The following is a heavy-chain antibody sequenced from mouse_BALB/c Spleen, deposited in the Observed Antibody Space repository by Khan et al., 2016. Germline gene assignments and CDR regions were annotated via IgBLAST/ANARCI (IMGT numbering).Heavy chain of an antibody. V-gene: IGHV3-8*02. D-gene: IGHD1-2*01. Sequence: EVQLQESGPSLAKPSQTLSLTCSVTGDSITSGHWNWIRKFPGNKFDFMGYISHSGDSYYNPSLKSRISITRDTSKNQYYLQLNSVTTEATATYYCATWDYYGPGFAYWGQGTLVTVSA. CDR1: GDSITSGH. CDR3: ATWDYYGPGFAY. CDR2: ISHSGDS. J-gene: IGHJ3*01.